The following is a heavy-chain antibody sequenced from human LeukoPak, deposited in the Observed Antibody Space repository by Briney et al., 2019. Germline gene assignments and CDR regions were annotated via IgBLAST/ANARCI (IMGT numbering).Heavy chain of an antibody. Sequence: GVSLRLSCAASGFAFSSYRVHWVRQAPGKGLVGVAVISYDGSTEYYIDSVKGRFTISRDNSKNTLYLQMNSLRAEDTAVYYCAKETYSTSWQLDSWGQGTLVTVSS. D-gene: IGHD2-2*01. V-gene: IGHV3-30*18. CDR2: ISYDGSTE. CDR1: GFAFSSYR. CDR3: AKETYSTSWQLDS. J-gene: IGHJ4*02.